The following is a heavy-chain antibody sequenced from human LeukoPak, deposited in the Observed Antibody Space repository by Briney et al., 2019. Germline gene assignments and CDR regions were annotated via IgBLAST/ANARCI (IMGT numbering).Heavy chain of an antibody. Sequence: SEALSLTCSVSGGSINNGDYHWGWIRQPPGKGLEWIGSIYYSGSTYYNPSLKSRVTISVDTSKNQFSLKLSSVTAADTAVYYCARVHLGDYYFDYWGLGTLVTVSS. J-gene: IGHJ4*02. CDR2: IYYSGST. CDR1: GGSINNGDYH. V-gene: IGHV4-39*07. D-gene: IGHD4-17*01. CDR3: ARVHLGDYYFDY.